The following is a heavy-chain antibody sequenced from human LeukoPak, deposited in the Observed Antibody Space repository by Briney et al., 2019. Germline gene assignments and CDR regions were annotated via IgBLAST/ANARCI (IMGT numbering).Heavy chain of an antibody. J-gene: IGHJ4*02. V-gene: IGHV1-8*01. CDR3: ARVDSYGWLYFDY. CDR1: GYTFTSYD. D-gene: IGHD5-18*01. CDR2: MNPNSGNT. Sequence: GASVKVSCKVSGYTFTSYDINWGRQATGQGLEWMGWMNPNSGNTGYAQKFQGRVTMTRNTSISTAYMELSSLRSEDTAVYYCARVDSYGWLYFDYWGQGTLVTVSS.